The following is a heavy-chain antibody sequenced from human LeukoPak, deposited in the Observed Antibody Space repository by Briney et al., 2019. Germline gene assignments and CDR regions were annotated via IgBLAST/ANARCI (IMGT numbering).Heavy chain of an antibody. D-gene: IGHD2-2*01. Sequence: PSETPSLTCTVSGGSISSGGYYWSWIRQHPGKGLEWIGYIYYSGSTYYNPSLKSRVTISVDTSKNQFSLKLSSVTAADTAVYYCARDPGSTYYYYGMDVRGQGTTVTVSS. CDR2: IYYSGST. CDR1: GGSISSGGYY. J-gene: IGHJ6*02. V-gene: IGHV4-31*03. CDR3: ARDPGSTYYYYGMDV.